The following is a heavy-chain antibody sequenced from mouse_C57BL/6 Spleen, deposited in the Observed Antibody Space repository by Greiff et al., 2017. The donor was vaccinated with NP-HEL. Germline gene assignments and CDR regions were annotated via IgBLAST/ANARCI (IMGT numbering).Heavy chain of an antibody. J-gene: IGHJ1*03. CDR2: INPSSGYT. CDR1: GYTFTSYT. CDR3: ASLRNWYFDV. Sequence: QVQLQQSGAELARPGASVKMSCKASGYTFTSYTMHWVKQRPGQGLEWIGYINPSSGYTKYNQKFKDKATLTADKSSSTAYMQLSSLTSEDSAVYYCASLRNWYFDVWGTGTTVTVSS. D-gene: IGHD2-12*01. V-gene: IGHV1-4*01.